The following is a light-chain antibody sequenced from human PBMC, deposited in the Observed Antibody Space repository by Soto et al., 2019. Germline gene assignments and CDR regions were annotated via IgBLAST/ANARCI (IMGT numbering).Light chain of an antibody. CDR1: SSDVGGYHY. CDR2: EVS. CDR3: SSYTSSSTLG. V-gene: IGLV2-14*01. J-gene: IGLJ1*01. Sequence: QSVLTQPASVSGSPGQSITISCTGTSSDVGGYHYVSWYQQHPGTAPKLMIYEVSNRPSGVSNRFSGSKSGNTASLTISGLQADDEADYYCSSYTSSSTLGFGTGTKLTGL.